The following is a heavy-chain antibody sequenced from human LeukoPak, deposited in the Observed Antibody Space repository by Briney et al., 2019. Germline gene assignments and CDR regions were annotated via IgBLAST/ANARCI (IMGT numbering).Heavy chain of an antibody. V-gene: IGHV3-7*01. D-gene: IGHD3-10*01. CDR3: VRDRGWFHFDL. CDR1: GFTLSTYW. Sequence: GGSLRLSCAAPGFTLSTYWMTWIRQAPGKGLEWVAHNKEDGTSKDYMDSVKGRFTISRDNTKNSLFLQLSSLRAEDTAVYYCVRDRGWFHFDLWGQGTLVTVSS. CDR2: NKEDGTSK. J-gene: IGHJ4*02.